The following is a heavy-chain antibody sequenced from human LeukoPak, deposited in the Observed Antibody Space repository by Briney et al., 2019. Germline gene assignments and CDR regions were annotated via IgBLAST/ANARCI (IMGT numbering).Heavy chain of an antibody. CDR1: GFTVSSNY. CDR3: ATYYYGSGSYYLDAFDI. Sequence: PGGSLRLSCAASGFTVSSNYMSWVRQAPGKGLEWVSVIYSGGSTYYADSVKGRFTISRDNSKNTLYLQMNSLRAEDTAVYYCATYYYGSGSYYLDAFDIWGQGTMVTVSS. J-gene: IGHJ3*02. V-gene: IGHV3-53*01. CDR2: IYSGGST. D-gene: IGHD3-10*01.